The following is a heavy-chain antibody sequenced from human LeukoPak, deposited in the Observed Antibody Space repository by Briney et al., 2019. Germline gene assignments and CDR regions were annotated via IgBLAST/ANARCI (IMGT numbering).Heavy chain of an antibody. V-gene: IGHV3-7*01. J-gene: IGHJ4*02. D-gene: IGHD1-26*01. CDR3: AREKSGSNAAFDY. CDR1: GFTFSTYW. Sequence: GGSLRLSCSVSGFTFSTYWMSWVRQAPGKGLEWVANIKQDGSQKYYVHSVKGRFTISRDNAKNSLYLQMNSLRAEDTAVYYCAREKSGSNAAFDYWGQGTLVTVSS. CDR2: IKQDGSQK.